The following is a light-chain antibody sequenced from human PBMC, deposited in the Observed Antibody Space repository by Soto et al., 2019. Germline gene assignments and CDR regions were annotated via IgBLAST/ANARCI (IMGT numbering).Light chain of an antibody. V-gene: IGLV2-14*03. CDR1: SNDVGGFNY. CDR3: SSYTTTSTLL. Sequence: QSVLTQPASVSGSPGQSITISCTGSSNDVGGFNYVSWYQQHPGKTPKLIIYEVTNRPSGVSNRFSGSKSGSTASLTISGLQSEDEADYYCSSYTTTSTLLFGGGTKVTVL. CDR2: EVT. J-gene: IGLJ3*02.